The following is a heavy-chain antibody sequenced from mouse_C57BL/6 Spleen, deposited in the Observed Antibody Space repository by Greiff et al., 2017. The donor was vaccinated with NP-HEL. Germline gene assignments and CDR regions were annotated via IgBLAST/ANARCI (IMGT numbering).Heavy chain of an antibody. J-gene: IGHJ3*01. V-gene: IGHV1-82*01. CDR2: IYPGDGDT. CDR1: GYAFSSSW. Sequence: QVQLKESGPELVKPGASVKISCKASGYAFSSSWMNWVKQRPGKGLEWIGRIYPGDGDTNYNGKFKGKATLTADKSSSTAYMQLSSLTSEDSAVYFCARSAIITAAYWGQGTLVTVSA. CDR3: ARSAIITAAY. D-gene: IGHD1-1*01.